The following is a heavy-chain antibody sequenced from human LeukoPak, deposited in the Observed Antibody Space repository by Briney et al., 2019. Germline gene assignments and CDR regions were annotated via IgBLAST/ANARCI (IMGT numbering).Heavy chain of an antibody. Sequence: SETLTLSCAASGVTFSSYCMSWVRQPPGKGLECIGYISYNGSTNYNPSLKNRVTISVDTSNNQCSLKLNSVPTADTAVYSWARRAAECGMSSGAWDFWGQGTMVTVSS. J-gene: IGHJ3*01. CDR3: ARRAAECGMSSGAWDF. CDR2: ISYNGST. D-gene: IGHD2-15*01. V-gene: IGHV4-59*01. CDR1: GVTFSSYC.